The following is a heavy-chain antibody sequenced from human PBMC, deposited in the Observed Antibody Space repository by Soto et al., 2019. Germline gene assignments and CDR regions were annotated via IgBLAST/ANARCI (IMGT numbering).Heavy chain of an antibody. V-gene: IGHV3-33*01. Sequence: QVQLVEPGGGVVQPGTSLRLSCAASGFTFSRHGMHWVRQTPGKGLEWLAVILNDASGHWYADSVKGRFTISRDNFGNTLYLQMNGLRLEDTAMDDCARDDECPDNGFDYWGQGTLVTVSS. CDR3: ARDDECPDNGFDY. J-gene: IGHJ4*02. CDR1: GFTFSRHG. D-gene: IGHD1-1*01. CDR2: ILNDASGH.